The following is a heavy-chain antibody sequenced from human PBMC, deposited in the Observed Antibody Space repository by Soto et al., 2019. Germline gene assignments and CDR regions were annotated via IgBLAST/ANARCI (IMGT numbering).Heavy chain of an antibody. V-gene: IGHV1-18*01. CDR3: ARGMAIAAAGGYVGWFDP. CDR1: GYTFTSYG. CDR2: ISAYNGNT. Sequence: GASVKVSCKASGYTFTSYGISWVRQAPGQGLEWMGWISAYNGNTNYAQKLQGRVTMTTDTPTSTAYMELRSLRSDDTAVYYCARGMAIAAAGGYVGWFDPWGQGTLVTVSS. J-gene: IGHJ5*02. D-gene: IGHD6-13*01.